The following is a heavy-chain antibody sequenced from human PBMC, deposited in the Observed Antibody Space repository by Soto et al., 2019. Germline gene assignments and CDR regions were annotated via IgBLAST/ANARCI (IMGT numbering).Heavy chain of an antibody. V-gene: IGHV3-30*18. CDR1: GFTFSSYG. CDR2: ISYDGSNK. J-gene: IGHJ5*02. CDR3: AKDRSSVYDSSGYYLTP. Sequence: GGSLRLSCAASGFTFSSYGMHWVRQAPGKGLEWVAVISYDGSNKYYADSVKGRFTISRDNSKNTLYLQMNSLRAEDTAVYYCAKDRSSVYDSSGYYLTPWGQGTLVTVSS. D-gene: IGHD3-22*01.